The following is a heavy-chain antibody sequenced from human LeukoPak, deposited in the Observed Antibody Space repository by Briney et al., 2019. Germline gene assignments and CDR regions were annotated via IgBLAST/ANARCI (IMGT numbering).Heavy chain of an antibody. CDR2: INPNSGGT. CDR1: GYTFTGYY. D-gene: IGHD3-9*01. J-gene: IGHJ4*02. V-gene: IGHV1-2*02. Sequence: SVKVSCKASGYTFTGYYMHWVRQAPGQGLEWMGWINPNSGGTNYAQKFQGRVTMTRDTSISTAYMELSRLRSDDTAVYYCARGNDDILTGFYSDYWGQGTLVTVSS. CDR3: ARGNDDILTGFYSDY.